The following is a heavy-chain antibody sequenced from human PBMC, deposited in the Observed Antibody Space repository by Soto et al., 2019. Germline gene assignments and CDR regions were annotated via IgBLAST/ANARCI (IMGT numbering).Heavy chain of an antibody. V-gene: IGHV3-7*05. J-gene: IGHJ5*01. CDR1: GFTCSVYW. CDR2: IKSDGSEK. D-gene: IGHD3-3*01. Sequence: EVQLVESGGGLVQPGGSLRLSCTASGFTCSVYWMSWVRQAPGKGLEWVANIKSDGSEKYYVDSVKGRFTISRDNAKNSLFLQMNSLRAEDTPIYYCARDTGYYDFWTGYYFDSWGQGTLVTVSS. CDR3: ARDTGYYDFWTGYYFDS.